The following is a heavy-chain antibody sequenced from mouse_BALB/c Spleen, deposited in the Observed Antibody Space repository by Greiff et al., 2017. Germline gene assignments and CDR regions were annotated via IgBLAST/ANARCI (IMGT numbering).Heavy chain of an antibody. CDR1: GFTFSDYY. D-gene: IGHD1-1*01. CDR3: ARDYYGSSYGV. V-gene: IGHV5-4*02. Sequence: EVQLVESGGGLVKPGGSLKLSCAASGFTFSDYYMYWVRQTPEKRLEWVATISDGGSYTYYPDSVKGRFTISRDNAKNNLYLQMSSLKSEDTAMYYCARDYYGSSYGVWGAGTTVTVSS. CDR2: ISDGGSYT. J-gene: IGHJ1*01.